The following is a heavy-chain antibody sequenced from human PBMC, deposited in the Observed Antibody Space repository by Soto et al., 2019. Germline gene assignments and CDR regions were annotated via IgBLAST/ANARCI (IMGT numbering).Heavy chain of an antibody. CDR1: GFTFSTYG. V-gene: IGHV3-21*01. CDR2: ISDSGHYI. J-gene: IGHJ5*02. CDR3: ARSGLALPYSASHWFDP. D-gene: IGHD3-22*01. Sequence: EVQLAESGGGLVKPGGSLRLSCAASGFTFSTYGMNWVRQAPGKGLEWLSSISDSGHYIYYADSVKGRFTISRDNAKNSLFLQMNSLRGEDTAVYYCARSGLALPYSASHWFDPWGHGTLVTVSS.